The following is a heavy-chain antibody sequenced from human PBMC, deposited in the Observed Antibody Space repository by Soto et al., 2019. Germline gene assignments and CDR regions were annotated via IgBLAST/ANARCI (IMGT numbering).Heavy chain of an antibody. V-gene: IGHV1-69*12. Sequence: QVQLVQSGAEVKKPGSSVKVSCKASGGTFSSYAITWVRQAPGQGLEWMGGIIPIFGTANYAQKFQGRVTITADESTSTAYMELSSLRSEDTAVYYCATEGDGSGSYYCGMDLWGQGTTVTVSS. CDR3: ATEGDGSGSYYCGMDL. CDR1: GGTFSSYA. D-gene: IGHD3-22*01. J-gene: IGHJ6*02. CDR2: IIPIFGTA.